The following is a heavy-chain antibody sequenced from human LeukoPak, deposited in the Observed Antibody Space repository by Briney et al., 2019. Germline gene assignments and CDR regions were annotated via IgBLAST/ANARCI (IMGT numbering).Heavy chain of an antibody. Sequence: PSETLSLTCAVYGGSFSGYYWSWIRQPPGKGLEWIGEINHSGSTNYNPSLKSRVTISVDTSKNQFSLKLSSVTAADTAVYYCARDGVGATNPDLYYYYYMDVWGKGTTVTVSS. D-gene: IGHD5-12*01. J-gene: IGHJ6*03. V-gene: IGHV4-34*01. CDR1: GGSFSGYY. CDR2: INHSGST. CDR3: ARDGVGATNPDLYYYYYMDV.